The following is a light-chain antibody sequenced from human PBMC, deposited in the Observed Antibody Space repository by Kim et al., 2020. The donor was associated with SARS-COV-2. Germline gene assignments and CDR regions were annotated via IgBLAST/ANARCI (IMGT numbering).Light chain of an antibody. CDR3: QSYDSSNVV. CDR2: EDN. V-gene: IGLV6-57*03. CDR1: SGSIASSY. Sequence: GKTVTSSCTRSSGSIASSYVRGYQQRPGSAPTTVIYEDNQRPSGVPDRFSGSIDSSSNSASLTISGLKTEDEADYYCQSYDSSNVVFGGGTQLTVL. J-gene: IGLJ2*01.